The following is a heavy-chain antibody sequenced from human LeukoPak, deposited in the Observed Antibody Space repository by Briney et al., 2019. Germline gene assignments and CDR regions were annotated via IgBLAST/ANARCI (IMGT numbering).Heavy chain of an antibody. CDR1: ESTFSSFP. V-gene: IGHV3-21*01. CDR3: AKIGVSGQWYFDL. D-gene: IGHD5/OR15-5a*01. Sequence: GGSLSLSCTASESTFSSFPMSLVRQAPGRGLEWISSISSSGSLIYYADSLKGRFTVSRDNAKNSLYVQMSSLRAEDTALYYCAKIGVSGQWYFDLWGRGTLVTVSS. J-gene: IGHJ2*01. CDR2: ISSSGSLI.